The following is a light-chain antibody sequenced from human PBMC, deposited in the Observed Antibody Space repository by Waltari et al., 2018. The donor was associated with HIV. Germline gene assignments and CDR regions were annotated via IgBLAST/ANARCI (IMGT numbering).Light chain of an antibody. CDR1: QSISSW. CDR3: QQYKSYSRT. CDR2: KAS. Sequence: DIQMTQSPSTLSASVVDRVTITCRASQSISSWLAWYQQKPGKAPKLLIYKASSLESGVPSRFSGSGSGTEFTLTISSLQPDDFASYYCQQYKSYSRTFGQGTKVEIK. V-gene: IGKV1-5*03. J-gene: IGKJ1*01.